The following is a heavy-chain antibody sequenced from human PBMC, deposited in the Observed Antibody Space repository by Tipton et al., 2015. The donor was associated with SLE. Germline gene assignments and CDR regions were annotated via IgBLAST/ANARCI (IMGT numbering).Heavy chain of an antibody. V-gene: IGHV4-39*07. J-gene: IGHJ4*02. Sequence: TLSLTCTVSGGAISSGDYYWGWIRKPPGKGLEWIGSIYYSGSTNYNPSLKSRVTISVDTSKNQFSLKLSSVTAADTAVYYCATSEPRGYSYGLYRYWGQGTLVTVSS. CDR2: IYYSGST. CDR3: ATSEPRGYSYGLYRY. D-gene: IGHD5-18*01. CDR1: GGAISSGDYY.